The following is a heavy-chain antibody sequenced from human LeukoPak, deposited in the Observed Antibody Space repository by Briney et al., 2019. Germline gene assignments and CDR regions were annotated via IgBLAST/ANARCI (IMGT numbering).Heavy chain of an antibody. J-gene: IGHJ4*02. CDR3: ARDEAGSDY. CDR2: ISGSGSTI. Sequence: GGSLRLSCTASGFTFSSYEMNWVRQAPGKGLEWVSYISGSGSTIYYADSVKARFTISRDNAKNSLYLQMNSLRAEDTAVYYCARDEAGSDYWGQGTLVTVSS. D-gene: IGHD6-19*01. CDR1: GFTFSSYE. V-gene: IGHV3-48*03.